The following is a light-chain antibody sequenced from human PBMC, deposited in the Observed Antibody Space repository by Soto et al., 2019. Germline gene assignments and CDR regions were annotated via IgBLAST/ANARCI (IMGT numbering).Light chain of an antibody. J-gene: IGKJ2*01. CDR2: GAS. V-gene: IGKV3-20*01. Sequence: EIVLTQSPGTLSLSPGERATLSCRASQSVSSSYLAWYQQKPGQAPRLLIYGASRRATGIPDRFSGSGSGTDFTLTISRLEPEDFAVYYCQQYGSSPIYTFRQGTKLEIK. CDR1: QSVSSSY. CDR3: QQYGSSPIYT.